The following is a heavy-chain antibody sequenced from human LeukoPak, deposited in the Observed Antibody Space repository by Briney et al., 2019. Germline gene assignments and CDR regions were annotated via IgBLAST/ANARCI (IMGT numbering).Heavy chain of an antibody. CDR3: ARSTGYSTDAFDI. J-gene: IGHJ3*02. Sequence: PSETLSLTCTVSGGSISSSSYYWGWIRQPPGKGLEWIGSIYYSGSTYYNPSLKSRVTISVDTSKNQFSLKLSSVTAADTAVYYCARSTGYSTDAFDIWGQGTMVTVSS. V-gene: IGHV4-39*07. CDR2: IYYSGST. D-gene: IGHD3-9*01. CDR1: GGSISSSSYY.